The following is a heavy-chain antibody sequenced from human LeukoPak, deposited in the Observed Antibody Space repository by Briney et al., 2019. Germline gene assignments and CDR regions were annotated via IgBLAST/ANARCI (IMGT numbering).Heavy chain of an antibody. Sequence: ASVKVSCKASGYTFTGYYMHWVRQAPGQGLEWMGWINPNSGGTNYAQKFQGRVTMTRDTSISTAYTELSRLRSDDTAMYYCARLLSAAAGPDYWGQGTLVTVSS. D-gene: IGHD6-13*01. J-gene: IGHJ4*02. CDR3: ARLLSAAAGPDY. CDR1: GYTFTGYY. V-gene: IGHV1-2*02. CDR2: INPNSGGT.